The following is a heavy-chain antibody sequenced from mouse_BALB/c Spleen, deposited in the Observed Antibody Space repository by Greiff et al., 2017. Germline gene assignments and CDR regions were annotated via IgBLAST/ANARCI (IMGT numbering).Heavy chain of an antibody. Sequence: EVHLVESGGGLVQPGGSRKLSCAASGFTFSSFGMHWVRQAPEKGLEWVAYISSGSSTIYYADTVKGRFTISRDNPKNTLFLQMTSLRSEDTAMYYCARVGYDDAMDYWGQGTSVTVSS. CDR3: ARVGYDDAMDY. J-gene: IGHJ4*01. CDR1: GFTFSSFG. V-gene: IGHV5-17*02. CDR2: ISSGSSTI. D-gene: IGHD2-14*01.